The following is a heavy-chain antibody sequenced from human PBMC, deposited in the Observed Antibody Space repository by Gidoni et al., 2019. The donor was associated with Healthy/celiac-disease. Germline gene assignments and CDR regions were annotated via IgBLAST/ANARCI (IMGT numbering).Heavy chain of an antibody. CDR2: IYTSGST. CDR1: GGSISSGNYY. Sequence: QVQLQESGPGLVKPSQTLSLTCTVSGGSISSGNYYWSWIRQPAGKGLEWIGRIYTSGSTNYNPSLKSRVTISVDTSKNQFSLKLSSVTAADTAVYYCARVGSSSTSWNYYGMDVWGQGTTVTVSS. CDR3: ARVGSSSTSWNYYGMDV. V-gene: IGHV4-61*02. J-gene: IGHJ6*02. D-gene: IGHD2-2*01.